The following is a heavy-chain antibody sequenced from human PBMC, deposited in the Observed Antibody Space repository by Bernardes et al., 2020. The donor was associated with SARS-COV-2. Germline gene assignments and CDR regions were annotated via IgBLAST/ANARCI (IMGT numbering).Heavy chain of an antibody. CDR3: ARGNYGDYAGAGAFDI. D-gene: IGHD4-17*01. Sequence: LSLTCTVSGGSISSGDYYWSWIRQPPGKGLEWIGYIYYSGSTYYNPSLKSRVTISVDTSKNQFSLKLSSVTAADTAVYYCARGNYGDYAGAGAFDIWGQGTMVTVSS. CDR1: GGSISSGDYY. V-gene: IGHV4-30-4*01. J-gene: IGHJ3*02. CDR2: IYYSGST.